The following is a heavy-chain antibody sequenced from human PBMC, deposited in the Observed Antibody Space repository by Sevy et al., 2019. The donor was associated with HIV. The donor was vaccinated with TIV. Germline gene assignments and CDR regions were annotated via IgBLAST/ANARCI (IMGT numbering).Heavy chain of an antibody. CDR2: IYSSDRT. CDR3: ARDRVTYYYDSSGYYTSGYGMDV. D-gene: IGHD3-22*01. V-gene: IGHV3-53*01. J-gene: IGHJ6*02. Sequence: GGSLRLSCAASGFTVSDNHMNWVRQAPGKGLEWVSVIYSSDRTDYVDSVKGRFTVSRDNSKNTLYLQMNSLRAEDTTVYYCARDRVTYYYDSSGYYTSGYGMDVWGQGTTVTVSS. CDR1: GFTVSDNH.